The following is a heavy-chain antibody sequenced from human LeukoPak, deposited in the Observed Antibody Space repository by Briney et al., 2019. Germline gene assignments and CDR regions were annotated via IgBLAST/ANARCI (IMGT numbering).Heavy chain of an antibody. V-gene: IGHV3-7*01. J-gene: IGHJ4*02. CDR1: GFTLSSDW. CDR2: IKKDGIEK. Sequence: QPGGSLRLSCVVSGFTLSSDWMSWVRQAPGKGLEWVANIKKDGIEKYYVESVKGRFTISRDNAKNSLYLQMNSLRAEDAAVYYCARGRYSSRSGGYYFDIWGQGTLVTVSS. CDR3: ARGRYSSRSGGYYFDI. D-gene: IGHD2-2*01.